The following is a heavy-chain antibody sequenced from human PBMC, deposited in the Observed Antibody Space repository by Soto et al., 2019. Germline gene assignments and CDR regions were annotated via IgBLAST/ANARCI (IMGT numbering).Heavy chain of an antibody. CDR1: GGSISSGGYY. D-gene: IGHD3-22*01. J-gene: IGHJ4*02. CDR2: IYYSGST. CDR3: ARDSNYYDSSGFSLFDY. V-gene: IGHV4-61*08. Sequence: PSETLSLTCTVSGGSISSGGYYWSWIRQHPGKGLEWIGYIYYSGSTNYSPSLKSRVTMSVDTSKNQFSLKLSSVTAADTAVYYCARDSNYYDSSGFSLFDYWGQGTLVTVSS.